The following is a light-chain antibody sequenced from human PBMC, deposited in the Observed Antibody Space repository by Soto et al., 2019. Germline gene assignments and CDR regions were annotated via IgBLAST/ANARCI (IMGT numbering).Light chain of an antibody. CDR1: QTISSW. Sequence: DIQMTHSPSTLSGSVGDRVTITCRASQTISSWLAWCQQKPGKAPKLLIYKASTLKSGVPSRFSGSGSGTELAVTISSLQPDDFATYYCQQYNSYSEAFGHRTQV. CDR2: KAS. J-gene: IGKJ1*01. CDR3: QQYNSYSEA. V-gene: IGKV1-5*03.